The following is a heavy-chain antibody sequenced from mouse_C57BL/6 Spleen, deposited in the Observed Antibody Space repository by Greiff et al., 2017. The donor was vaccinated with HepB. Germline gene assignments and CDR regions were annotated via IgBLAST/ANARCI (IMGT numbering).Heavy chain of an antibody. D-gene: IGHD3-1*01. J-gene: IGHJ1*03. V-gene: IGHV1-82*01. CDR2: IYPGDGDT. CDR1: GYAFSSSW. Sequence: QVQLQQSGPELVKPGASVKISCKASGYAFSSSWMNWVKQRPGKGLEWIGRIYPGDGDTNYNGKFKGKATLTADKSSSTAYMQLSSLTSEDSAVYFCARRGASSGYFDVGGTGTTVTVSS. CDR3: ARRGASSGYFDV.